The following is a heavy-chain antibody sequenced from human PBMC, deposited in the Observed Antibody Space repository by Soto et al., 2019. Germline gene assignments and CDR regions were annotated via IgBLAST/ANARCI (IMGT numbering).Heavy chain of an antibody. CDR1: GGSISSYY. D-gene: IGHD3-16*02. CDR2: IFYSGST. J-gene: IGHJ3*01. Sequence: QVQLQESGPGLVKPSETLSLTCTVSGGSISSYYWSWIRQPPGKGLEWIGYIFYSGSTNYNPSLKSRVTISVYTPKNQFSLKLSSVTAADTAVYYCARLYGLDAFDFWGQGTMVTVSS. V-gene: IGHV4-59*08. CDR3: ARLYGLDAFDF.